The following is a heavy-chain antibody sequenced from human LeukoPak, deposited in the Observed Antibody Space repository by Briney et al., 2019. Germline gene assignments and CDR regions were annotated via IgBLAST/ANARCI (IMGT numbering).Heavy chain of an antibody. D-gene: IGHD6-19*01. Sequence: GGSLRLSCAASGFTFSSYSMNWVRQAPGKGLEWVSSISSSSSYIYYADSVKGRFTISRDNAKNSLYLQMNSLRAKDTAVYYCARGVDSSGWYGFDYWGQGTLVTVSS. J-gene: IGHJ4*02. CDR3: ARGVDSSGWYGFDY. V-gene: IGHV3-21*01. CDR1: GFTFSSYS. CDR2: ISSSSSYI.